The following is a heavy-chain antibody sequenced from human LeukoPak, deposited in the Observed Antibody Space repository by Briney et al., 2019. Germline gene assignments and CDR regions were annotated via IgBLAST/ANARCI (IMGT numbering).Heavy chain of an antibody. CDR2: IYTSGST. V-gene: IGHV4-61*02. D-gene: IGHD6-19*01. J-gene: IGHJ5*02. CDR3: ARDTYSSGWYPSPYWFDP. Sequence: PSETLSPTCTVSGGSISSGSHYWSWIRQPAGKGLEWIGRIYTSGSTNYNPSLKSRVTISVDTSKNQFSLKLSSVTAADTAVYYCARDTYSSGWYPSPYWFDPWGQGTLVTVSS. CDR1: GGSISSGSHY.